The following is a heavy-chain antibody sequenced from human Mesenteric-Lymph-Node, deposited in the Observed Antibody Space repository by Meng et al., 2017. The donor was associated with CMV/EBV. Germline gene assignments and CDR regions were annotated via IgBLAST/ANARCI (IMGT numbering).Heavy chain of an antibody. CDR3: ARLYYNAMDV. Sequence: SETLSLTCAVYGGSFSGYYWSWIRQPPGKGLEWIGEINHSGSTNYNPSLKSRVTISVDTSKNQFSLKLSSVTAADTAVYYCARLYYNAMDVWGQGTTVTVSS. CDR1: GGSFSGYY. CDR2: INHSGST. V-gene: IGHV4-34*01. J-gene: IGHJ6*02.